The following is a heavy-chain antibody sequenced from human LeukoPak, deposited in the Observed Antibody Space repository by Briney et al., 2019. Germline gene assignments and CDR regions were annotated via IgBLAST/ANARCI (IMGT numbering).Heavy chain of an antibody. CDR2: ISYDGSNK. D-gene: IGHD2-21*02. V-gene: IGHV3-30*18. Sequence: GRSLRLSCAASGFTFSSYGMHWVRQAPGKGLEWVAVISYDGSNKYYADSVKGRFTISRDNSKNTLYLQMNSLRAEDTAVYYCAKGHSPYCGGDCYTTPDYWGQGTLVTVSS. J-gene: IGHJ4*02. CDR1: GFTFSSYG. CDR3: AKGHSPYCGGDCYTTPDY.